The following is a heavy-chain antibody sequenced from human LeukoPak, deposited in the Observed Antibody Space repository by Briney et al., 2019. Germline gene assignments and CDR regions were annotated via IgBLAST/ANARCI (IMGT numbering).Heavy chain of an antibody. CDR1: GDSVSSNSAA. J-gene: IGHJ4*02. CDR3: ARGTGTFDY. V-gene: IGHV6-1*01. D-gene: IGHD1-7*01. Sequence: SQTLSLTCAISGDSVSSNSAAWNWLRQSPSRGLEWLGRTYYRSKWYSDYAVSVKSRITINPDISQNQFSLQMNSVTPEDTAVYYCARGTGTFDYWGRGTLVTVSS. CDR2: TYYRSKWYS.